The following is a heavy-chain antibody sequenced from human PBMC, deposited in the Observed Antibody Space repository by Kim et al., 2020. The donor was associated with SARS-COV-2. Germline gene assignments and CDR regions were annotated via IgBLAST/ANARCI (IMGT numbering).Heavy chain of an antibody. J-gene: IGHJ4*02. Sequence: ASVKVSCKASGYTFTSYAMHWVRQAPGQRLEWMGWINAGNGNTKYSQKFQGRVTITRDTSASTAYMELSSLRSEDTAVYYCARETPLGGSLDYWGQGTLVTVSS. D-gene: IGHD2-15*01. V-gene: IGHV1-3*01. CDR2: INAGNGNT. CDR1: GYTFTSYA. CDR3: ARETPLGGSLDY.